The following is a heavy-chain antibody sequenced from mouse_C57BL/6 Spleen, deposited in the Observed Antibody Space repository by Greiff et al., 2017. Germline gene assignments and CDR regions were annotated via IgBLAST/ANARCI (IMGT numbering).Heavy chain of an antibody. CDR3: ARGGGSNYAMDY. CDR2: INPSSGYT. Sequence: QVQLQQSGAELARPGASVKMSCKASGYTFTSYTMHWVKQRPGQGLEWIGYINPSSGYTKYNQKFKDKATLTADKSSSTAYMQLSSLTSEDSAVYYCARGGGSNYAMDYWGQGTSVTVSS. V-gene: IGHV1-4*01. J-gene: IGHJ4*01. D-gene: IGHD1-1*01. CDR1: GYTFTSYT.